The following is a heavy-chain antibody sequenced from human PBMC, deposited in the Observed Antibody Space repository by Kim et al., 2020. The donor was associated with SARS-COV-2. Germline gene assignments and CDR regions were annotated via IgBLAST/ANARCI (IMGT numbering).Heavy chain of an antibody. CDR3: ARVFYSSSSRYYYYGMDV. Sequence: GGSLRLSCAASGFTFSSYRMHWVRQAPGKGLVWVSRINSDGSSTSYADSVKGRFTISRDNAKNTLYLQMNSLRAEDTAVYYCARVFYSSSSRYYYYGMDVWGQGTTVTVSS. CDR2: INSDGSST. D-gene: IGHD6-6*01. J-gene: IGHJ6*02. V-gene: IGHV3-74*01. CDR1: GFTFSSYR.